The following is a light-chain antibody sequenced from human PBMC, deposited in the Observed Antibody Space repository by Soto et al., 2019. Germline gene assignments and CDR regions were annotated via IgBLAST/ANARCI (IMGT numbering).Light chain of an antibody. V-gene: IGLV1-44*01. Sequence: LTQPPSASATPGQRVTISCSGSNSNIGTNTVNWYQQLPGTAPRLLIYTNNQRPSGVPQRFSGSKTGTSASLAIGGLQSEDGADYYCAAWDDSLGAYVFGTGTKVTVL. CDR1: NSNIGTNT. CDR3: AAWDDSLGAYV. J-gene: IGLJ1*01. CDR2: TNN.